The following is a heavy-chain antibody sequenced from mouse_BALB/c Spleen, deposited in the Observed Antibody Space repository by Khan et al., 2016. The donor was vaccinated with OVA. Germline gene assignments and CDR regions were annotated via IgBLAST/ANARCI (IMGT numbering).Heavy chain of an antibody. D-gene: IGHD1-1*01. CDR1: GYTFTSYW. V-gene: IGHV1-7*01. CDR2: INPSTGYT. Sequence: VQLQESGAELAKPGASVKMSCKASGYTFTSYWMHWVKQRPGQGLEWIGYINPSTGYTEYNQRFKDKATLTADKSSRTAYMQLSSLTSEESAVYYCANHGSSSAWLTYWGQVTLVTVSA. CDR3: ANHGSSSAWLTY. J-gene: IGHJ3*01.